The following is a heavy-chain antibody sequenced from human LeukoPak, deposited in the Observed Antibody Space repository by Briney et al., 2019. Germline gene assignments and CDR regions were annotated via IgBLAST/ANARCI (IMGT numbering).Heavy chain of an antibody. D-gene: IGHD3-3*01. CDR3: ARNTQYYDFWSGYSSADYYYYMDV. CDR1: GYTFTGYY. Sequence: ASVKVSCKASGYTFTGYYMHWVRQAPGQGLEWMGWINPNSGGTNYAQKFQGRVTMTRDTSISTAYMELSGLRSDDTAVYYCARNTQYYDFWSGYSSADYYYYMDVWGKGTTVTVSS. V-gene: IGHV1-2*02. J-gene: IGHJ6*03. CDR2: INPNSGGT.